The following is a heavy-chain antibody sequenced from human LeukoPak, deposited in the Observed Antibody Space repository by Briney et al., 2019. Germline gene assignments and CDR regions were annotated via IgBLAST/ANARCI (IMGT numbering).Heavy chain of an antibody. Sequence: ASVKVSCKASGYTFTSYYMHWVRQAPGQGLEWMGIINPSGGSASYAQKFQGRVTMTRDTSTSTVYMELSSLRSEDTAVYYCARDGVAAAGGDYWGQGTLVTVSS. CDR3: ARDGVAAAGGDY. CDR2: INPSGGSA. D-gene: IGHD6-13*01. CDR1: GYTFTSYY. J-gene: IGHJ4*02. V-gene: IGHV1-46*01.